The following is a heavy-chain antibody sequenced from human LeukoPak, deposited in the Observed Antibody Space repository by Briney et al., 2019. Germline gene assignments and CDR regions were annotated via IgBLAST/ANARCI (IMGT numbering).Heavy chain of an antibody. V-gene: IGHV1-2*02. J-gene: IGHJ4*02. D-gene: IGHD3-3*01. Sequence: VASVKVSCKASGYTFTGYYMHWVRQAPGQGLKWMGWINPNSGGTNYAQKFQGRVTMTRDTSISTAYMELSRLRSVDTAVYYCERGQFVENFDYWGQGTLVTVSS. CDR3: ERGQFVENFDY. CDR1: GYTFTGYY. CDR2: INPNSGGT.